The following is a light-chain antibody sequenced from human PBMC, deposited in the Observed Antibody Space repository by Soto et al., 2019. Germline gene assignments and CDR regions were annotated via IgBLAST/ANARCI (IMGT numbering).Light chain of an antibody. V-gene: IGKV3-20*01. CDR3: QHLRRSPPSWT. J-gene: IGKJ1*01. CDR2: GAS. CDR1: QSVSSNY. Sequence: EIVLTQSPGTLSLSAGERATLSCRASQSVSSNYLDWYQQKPGQPPRLLISGASSRATGIPDRFIGSASGTDFTLTISSLEPEEFAVYYCQHLRRSPPSWTFGQGTKVEIK.